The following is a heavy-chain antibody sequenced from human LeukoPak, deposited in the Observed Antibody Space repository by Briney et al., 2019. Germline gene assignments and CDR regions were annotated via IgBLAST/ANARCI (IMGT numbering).Heavy chain of an antibody. CDR3: ARDVGSSWGYHYYGMDV. Sequence: GGSLRLSCAASGFTFSSYGMHWVRQAPGKGLEWVAVIWYDGSNKYYADSVKGRFTISRDNSKNTLYLQMNSLRAEDTAVYYCARDVGSSWGYHYYGMDVWGQGTTVTVSS. CDR2: IWYDGSNK. J-gene: IGHJ6*02. V-gene: IGHV3-33*01. D-gene: IGHD6-13*01. CDR1: GFTFSSYG.